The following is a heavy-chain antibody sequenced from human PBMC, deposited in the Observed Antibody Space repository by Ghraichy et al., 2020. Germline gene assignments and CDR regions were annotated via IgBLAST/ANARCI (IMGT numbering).Heavy chain of an antibody. CDR3: ASVRSAEVWSENYFDY. J-gene: IGHJ4*02. CDR1: GFSFSGYW. D-gene: IGHD2-21*01. V-gene: IGHV3-74*01. Sequence: GGSLRLSCAASGFSFSGYWMHWVRQGLGKGLMWVSRINSDGTTTSYADSVEGRFTISRDNAKNTLYLQMNSLRAEDTAVYYCASVRSAEVWSENYFDYWGQGTLVTVSS. CDR2: INSDGTTT.